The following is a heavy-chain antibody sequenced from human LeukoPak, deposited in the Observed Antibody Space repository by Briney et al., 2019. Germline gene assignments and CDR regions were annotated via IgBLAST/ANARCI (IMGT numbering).Heavy chain of an antibody. Sequence: PSETLSLTCTVSGGSISSYYWSWIRQPPGKGLEWIGYIYYSGSTNYNPSLKSRVTISVDTSKNQFSLKLSSVTAADTAVYYCARHDWVVYYFDYWGQGTLVTVSS. V-gene: IGHV4-59*08. J-gene: IGHJ4*02. CDR1: GGSISSYY. CDR2: IYYSGST. D-gene: IGHD2-8*02. CDR3: ARHDWVVYYFDY.